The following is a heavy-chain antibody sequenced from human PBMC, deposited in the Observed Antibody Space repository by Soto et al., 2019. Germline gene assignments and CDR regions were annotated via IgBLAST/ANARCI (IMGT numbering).Heavy chain of an antibody. J-gene: IGHJ6*02. CDR1: GFTFSSYG. CDR2: IWYDGSNK. Sequence: LRLCCAASGFTFSSYGMHWVRQAPGKGLEWVAVIWYDGSNKYYADSVKGRFTISRDNSKNTLYLQMNSLRAEDTAVYYCAREGYSYGPENYSYYYGMDVWGQGTTVTVSS. CDR3: AREGYSYGPENYSYYYGMDV. D-gene: IGHD5-18*01. V-gene: IGHV3-33*01.